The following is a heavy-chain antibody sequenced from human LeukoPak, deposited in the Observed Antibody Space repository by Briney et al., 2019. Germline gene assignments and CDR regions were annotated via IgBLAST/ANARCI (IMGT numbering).Heavy chain of an antibody. D-gene: IGHD3-16*02. CDR1: GFTFINHA. CDR3: AKIRTTGVIFNPFDP. V-gene: IGHV3-23*01. J-gene: IGHJ5*02. Sequence: PGGSLRLSCAASGFTFINHAMTWVRQAPGKGLEWVSAIGGSGGVTYYADSVRGRFTISRDNSKNTLYLQMNSLRAEDTAVYYCAKIRTTGVIFNPFDPWGQGTLVTVSS. CDR2: IGGSGGVT.